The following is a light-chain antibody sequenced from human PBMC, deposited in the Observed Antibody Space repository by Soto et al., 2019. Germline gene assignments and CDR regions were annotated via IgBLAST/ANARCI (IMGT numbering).Light chain of an antibody. J-gene: IGLJ1*01. CDR2: EVT. CDR1: RRDVGGYNY. Sequence: QSVVTQPACVSGSPGQSITISCTGTRRDVGGYNYVSWYQQYPGKSPKLLIYEVTHRPSGVSNRFSGSKSGNTASLTISGLQAEDEADYYCSSYTISNTLPFVFGTGTKVTAL. V-gene: IGLV2-14*01. CDR3: SSYTISNTLPFV.